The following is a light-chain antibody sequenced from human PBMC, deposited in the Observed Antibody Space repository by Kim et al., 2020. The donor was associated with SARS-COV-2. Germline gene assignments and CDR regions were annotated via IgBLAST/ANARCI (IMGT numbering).Light chain of an antibody. J-gene: IGLJ2*01. V-gene: IGLV3-21*04. CDR1: NIGSKS. Sequence: PGKTARITCGGNNIGSKSVPWYQQKPGQAPVLVIYNDSDRPSGIPERFSGSNSGNTATLTISRVEAGDEADYYCQVWDSSSDHVVFGGGTQLTVL. CDR3: QVWDSSSDHVV. CDR2: NDS.